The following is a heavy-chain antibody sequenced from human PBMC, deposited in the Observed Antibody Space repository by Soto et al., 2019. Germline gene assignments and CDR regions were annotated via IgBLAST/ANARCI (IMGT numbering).Heavy chain of an antibody. D-gene: IGHD5-12*01. J-gene: IGHJ4*02. Sequence: EVQLVESGGGLVQPGGSLRLSGAASGFTFSSYEMNWVRQAPGKGLEWVSYISSSGSTIYYADSVKGRFTISRDNAKNSLYLQMNSLRAEDTAVYYCARDGREMATISYWGQGTLVTVSS. CDR1: GFTFSSYE. V-gene: IGHV3-48*03. CDR2: ISSSGSTI. CDR3: ARDGREMATISY.